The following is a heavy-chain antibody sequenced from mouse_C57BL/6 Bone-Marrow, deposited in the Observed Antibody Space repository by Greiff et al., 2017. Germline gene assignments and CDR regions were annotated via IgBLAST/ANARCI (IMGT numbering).Heavy chain of an antibody. CDR1: GFNIKDDY. J-gene: IGHJ4*01. CDR3: TTFLITTVVATDAMDY. V-gene: IGHV14-4*01. D-gene: IGHD1-1*01. CDR2: IDPENGDT. Sequence: EVKLQESGAELVRPGASVKLSCTASGFNIKDDYMHWVKQRPEQGLEWIGWIDPENGDTEYASKFQGKATITADTSSNTAYLQLSSLTSEDTAVYYCTTFLITTVVATDAMDYWGQGTSVTVSS.